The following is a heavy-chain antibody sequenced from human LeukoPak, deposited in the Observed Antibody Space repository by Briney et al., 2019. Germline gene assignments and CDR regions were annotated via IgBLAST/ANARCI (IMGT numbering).Heavy chain of an antibody. V-gene: IGHV3-30-3*01. CDR1: GFTFSSYA. CDR2: ISYDGSNK. D-gene: IGHD2-8*01. J-gene: IGHJ3*02. Sequence: PGRSLRLSCAASGFTFSSYAMYWVRQAPGKGLEWVAVISYDGSNKYYADSVKGRFTISRDNSKNTLYLQMNSLRAEDTAVYYCAREMVGAFDIWGQGTMVTVSS. CDR3: AREMVGAFDI.